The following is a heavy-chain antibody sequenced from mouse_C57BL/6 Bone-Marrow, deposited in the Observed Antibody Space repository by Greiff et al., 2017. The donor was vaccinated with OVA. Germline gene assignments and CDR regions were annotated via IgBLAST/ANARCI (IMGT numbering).Heavy chain of an antibody. D-gene: IGHD2-4*01. CDR1: GYSITSGYY. CDR2: ISYDGSN. Sequence: DVQLQESGPGLVKPSQSLSLTCSVTGYSITSGYYWHWIRQFPGNKLEWMGYISYDGSNNYNPSLKNRISITRDTSKNQFFLKLNSVTTEDTATYYCARRGDDYDGFAYWGQGTLVTVSA. J-gene: IGHJ3*01. CDR3: ARRGDDYDGFAY. V-gene: IGHV3-6*01.